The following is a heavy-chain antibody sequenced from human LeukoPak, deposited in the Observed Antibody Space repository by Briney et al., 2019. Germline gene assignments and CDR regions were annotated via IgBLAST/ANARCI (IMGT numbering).Heavy chain of an antibody. D-gene: IGHD3-10*02. CDR3: AELGITMIGGV. J-gene: IGHJ6*04. CDR2: IKQDGSEK. V-gene: IGHV3-7*01. CDR1: GFTFSSYW. Sequence: GGSLRLSCAASGFTFSSYWMSWVRQAPGKGLEWVANIKQDGSEKYYVDSVKGRFTISRDNAKNSLFLQMNSLRAEDTAVYYCAELGITMIGGVWGKGTTVTISS.